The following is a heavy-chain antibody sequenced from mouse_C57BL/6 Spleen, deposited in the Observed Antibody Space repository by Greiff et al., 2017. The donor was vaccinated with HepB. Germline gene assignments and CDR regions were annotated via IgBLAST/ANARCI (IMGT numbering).Heavy chain of an antibody. Sequence: QVQLQQSGAELVRPGSSVKLSCKASGYTFTSYWMHWVKQRPIQGLEWIGNIDPSDSETHYNQKFKDKATLTVDKSSSTAYMQLSSLTSEDSAVYYCAVDYGNSYFDYWGQGTTLTVSS. CDR1: GYTFTSYW. V-gene: IGHV1-52*01. CDR2: IDPSDSET. J-gene: IGHJ2*01. CDR3: AVDYGNSYFDY. D-gene: IGHD2-1*01.